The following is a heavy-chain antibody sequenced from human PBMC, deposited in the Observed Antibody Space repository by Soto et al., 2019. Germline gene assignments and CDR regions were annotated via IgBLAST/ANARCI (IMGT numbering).Heavy chain of an antibody. Sequence: QVQLEQSGAEVKKPGASVKISCKTYGYIFTDYFIHWVRQAPGQGLEWMGLVKSSGGGAVYAQDFHGRVTMTRDTSTSTAYMEVSSLRLDDTAVYFCAREEAYYHSSRDDWLSSFDLWGQGTPVTVSS. D-gene: IGHD2-21*01. CDR1: GYIFTDYF. CDR2: VKSSGGGA. V-gene: IGHV1-46*01. J-gene: IGHJ4*02. CDR3: AREEAYYHSSRDDWLSSFDL.